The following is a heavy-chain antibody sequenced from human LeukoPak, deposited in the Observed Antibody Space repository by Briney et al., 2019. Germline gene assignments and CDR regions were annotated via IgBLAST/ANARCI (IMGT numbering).Heavy chain of an antibody. D-gene: IGHD1-26*01. CDR1: AGSIGNYY. CDR3: ARHVKNYYPNY. Sequence: SETLSFTCSVSAGSIGNYYWSWNRQPPGKGLEWIGYFYTTGGTNSNPSLRSRVTMSLDPSNTPFSLGISSVTDADTAVYLCARHVKNYYPNYWGQGIMVTVSS. CDR2: FYTTGGT. V-gene: IGHV4-4*09. J-gene: IGHJ4*02.